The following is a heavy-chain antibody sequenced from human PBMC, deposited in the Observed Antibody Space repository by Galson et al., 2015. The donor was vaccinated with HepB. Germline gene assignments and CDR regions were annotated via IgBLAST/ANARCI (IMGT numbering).Heavy chain of an antibody. CDR3: VYSSSWYRSPYYFDY. J-gene: IGHJ4*02. CDR1: GYIFTSYY. V-gene: IGHV1-46*01. CDR2: INPSGGST. Sequence: SVKVSCKASGYIFTSYYMHWVRQAPGQGLEWMGIINPSGGSTSYAQKFQGRVTMTRDTSTSTVYMELSSLRSEDTAVYYCVYSSSWYRSPYYFDYWGQGTLVTVSS. D-gene: IGHD6-13*01.